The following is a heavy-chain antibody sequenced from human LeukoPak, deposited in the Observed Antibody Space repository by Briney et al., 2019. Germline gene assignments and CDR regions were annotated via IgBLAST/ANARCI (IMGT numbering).Heavy chain of an antibody. CDR1: GYTFTSYF. Sequence: GASVKVSSNASGYTFTSYFIHWVRQAPGQGLEWMGIINPSGGSTSYAQKFQGRVAMTRDTSTSTVYLELSSLRSEDTAVYYCARRPGYLTYYYGMDVRGQGTTVTVYS. D-gene: IGHD5-18*01. CDR3: ARRPGYLTYYYGMDV. J-gene: IGHJ6*02. CDR2: INPSGGST. V-gene: IGHV1-46*01.